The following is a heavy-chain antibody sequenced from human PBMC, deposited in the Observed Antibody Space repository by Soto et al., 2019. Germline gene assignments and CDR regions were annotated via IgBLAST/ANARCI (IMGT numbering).Heavy chain of an antibody. CDR3: AKGYCTNGVCFEPFDY. CDR1: GFTFSSYA. J-gene: IGHJ4*02. D-gene: IGHD2-8*01. Sequence: EVQLLESGGGLVQPGGSLRLSCAASGFTFSSYAMSWVRQAPGKGLEWVSAISGSGGSTYYADPVKGRFTISRDNSKNTLYLQMNSLRAEDTAVYYCAKGYCTNGVCFEPFDYWGQGTLVTVSS. V-gene: IGHV3-23*01. CDR2: ISGSGGST.